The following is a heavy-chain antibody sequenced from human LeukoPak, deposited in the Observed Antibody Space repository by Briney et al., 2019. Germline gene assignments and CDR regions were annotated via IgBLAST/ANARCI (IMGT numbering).Heavy chain of an antibody. CDR3: VKGKGIAVTSLDY. V-gene: IGHV3-64D*06. D-gene: IGHD6-19*01. Sequence: GGSLRLPCSGSGFIFSNYAMEWVRQAPGKGLEYVSAIRSKGGSPYYADSVKGRFTLSRDNSKNTLYRQMSSLRAEDMAVYYCVKGKGIAVTSLDYWGQGTLVTVSS. CDR2: IRSKGGSP. CDR1: GFIFSNYA. J-gene: IGHJ4*02.